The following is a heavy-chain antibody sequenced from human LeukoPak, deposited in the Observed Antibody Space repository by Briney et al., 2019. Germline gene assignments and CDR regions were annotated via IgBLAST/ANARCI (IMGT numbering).Heavy chain of an antibody. V-gene: IGHV3-74*01. D-gene: IGHD2-21*02. CDR2: INPDGSWT. Sequence: GGPLRLSCSASGFNFNSYWMVWFRQAPGKGPVWVSCINPDGSWTLHADSVKGRFAISRDYARNTLYLQMNSLGVEDTAMYYCARYEQRPGVTASDPWSQGTLVTV. J-gene: IGHJ5*02. CDR3: ARYEQRPGVTASDP. CDR1: GFNFNSYW.